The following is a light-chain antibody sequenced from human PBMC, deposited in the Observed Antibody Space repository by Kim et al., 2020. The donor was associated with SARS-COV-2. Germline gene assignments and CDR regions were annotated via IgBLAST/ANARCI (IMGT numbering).Light chain of an antibody. J-gene: IGKJ2*01. CDR1: QSISSY. CDR3: QQSYSTPYT. Sequence: SASVGDRVTITCRASQSISSYLNWYQQKPVKAPKLLIYAASSLQSGVPSRFSGSGSRTDFTLTISSLQPEDVATYYCQQSYSTPYTFGQGTKLEIK. CDR2: AAS. V-gene: IGKV1-39*01.